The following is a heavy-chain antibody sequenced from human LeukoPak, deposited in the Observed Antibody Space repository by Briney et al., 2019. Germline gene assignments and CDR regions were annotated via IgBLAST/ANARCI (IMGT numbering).Heavy chain of an antibody. CDR3: ARELLQQQLVYNWFDP. J-gene: IGHJ5*02. CDR2: TYYRSKWYN. CDR1: GDSVSSNSAA. Sequence: SQTLSLTCAISGDSVSSNSAAWNWIRQSPSRGLEWLGRTYYRSKWYNGYAVSVKSRITINPDTSKNQFSLQLNSVTPEDTAVYYCARELLQQQLVYNWFDPWGQGTLVTVSS. V-gene: IGHV6-1*01. D-gene: IGHD6-13*01.